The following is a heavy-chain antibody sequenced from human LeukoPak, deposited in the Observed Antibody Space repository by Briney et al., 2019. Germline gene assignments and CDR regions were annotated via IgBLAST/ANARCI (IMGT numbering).Heavy chain of an antibody. V-gene: IGHV4-4*09. D-gene: IGHD6-6*01. CDR3: ARHPTGDSSSSGDY. CDR1: GGSISSYY. J-gene: IGHJ4*02. CDR2: IYTSGST. Sequence: PSETLSLTCTVSGGSISSYYWSWTRQPPGKGLEWIGYIYTSGSTNYNPSLKSRVTISVDTSKNQFSLKLSSVTAADTAVYYCARHPTGDSSSSGDYWGQGTLVTVSS.